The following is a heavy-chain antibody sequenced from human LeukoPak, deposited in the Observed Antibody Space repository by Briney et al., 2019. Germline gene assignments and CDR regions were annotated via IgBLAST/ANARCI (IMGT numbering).Heavy chain of an antibody. CDR3: ARVYGDYVEDSGYNWFDP. Sequence: SETLSLICTVSGASISSYYWSWIRQPPGKGLEWIGDIYYSGSIKYNPSLKSRVTMSVDTSKNQFSLQLNSVTPEDTAVYYCARVYGDYVEDSGYNWFDPWGQGTLVTVSS. D-gene: IGHD4-17*01. CDR1: GASISSYY. CDR2: IYYSGSI. V-gene: IGHV4-59*12. J-gene: IGHJ5*02.